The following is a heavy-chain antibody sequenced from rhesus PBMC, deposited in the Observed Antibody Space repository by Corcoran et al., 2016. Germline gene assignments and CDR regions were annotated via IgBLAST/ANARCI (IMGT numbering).Heavy chain of an antibody. CDR1: GFTFGSYA. CDR2: IIPLVGIT. CDR3: ARGEDDYGYYYSD. V-gene: IGHV1-198*02. D-gene: IGHD3-9*01. Sequence: QVQLVQSGAEVKKPGASVKVSCKASGFTFGSYAINWVRQAPGQGLEWMGVIIPLVGITNYAEKFQCRVPILADTSTSTAYMELSSLRSDDTAVHYWARGEDDYGYYYSDGGQGVLVTVSS. J-gene: IGHJ4*01.